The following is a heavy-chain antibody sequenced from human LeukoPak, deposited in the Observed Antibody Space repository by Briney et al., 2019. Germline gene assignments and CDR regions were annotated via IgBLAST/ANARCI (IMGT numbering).Heavy chain of an antibody. CDR3: AKDGALSAASYYFDY. J-gene: IGHJ4*02. CDR1: GFTFSSYA. Sequence: PGGSLRLSCAASGFTFSSYAMSWVRQAPGKGLEWVSAISGSGGSTYYADSVKGRFTISRDNSKNTLLLQMNSLRPEDTAVYYCAKDGALSAASYYFDYWGQGTLVTVSS. V-gene: IGHV3-23*01. CDR2: ISGSGGST. D-gene: IGHD4/OR15-4a*01.